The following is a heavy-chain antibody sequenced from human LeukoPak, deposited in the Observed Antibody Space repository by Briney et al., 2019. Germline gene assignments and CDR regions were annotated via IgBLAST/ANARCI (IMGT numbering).Heavy chain of an antibody. D-gene: IGHD3-10*01. V-gene: IGHV4-4*07. CDR1: GGSISSYY. Sequence: SETLSLTCSVSGGSISSYYWSWIQQPAGKGLEWIGRIYTSGSTNYNPSLKSRVTISVDTSKNQFSLKLSSVTAADTAMYYCARRTLWFGALDAFDIWGQGTMVTVSS. J-gene: IGHJ3*02. CDR2: IYTSGST. CDR3: ARRTLWFGALDAFDI.